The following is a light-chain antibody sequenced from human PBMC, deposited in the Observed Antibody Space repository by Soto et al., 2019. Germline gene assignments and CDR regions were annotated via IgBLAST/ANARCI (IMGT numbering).Light chain of an antibody. CDR2: GAS. CDR1: QSVSNNY. CDR3: QQYSSLWT. Sequence: IVLTQSPATLSLSPGERATLSCRTSQSVSNNYLAWYQQKPGQAPRLLIYGASSRATGIPDRFSGSGSGTDFTLSISRLEPEDFAVYYCQQYSSLWTFGQGTKVEIK. J-gene: IGKJ1*01. V-gene: IGKV3-20*01.